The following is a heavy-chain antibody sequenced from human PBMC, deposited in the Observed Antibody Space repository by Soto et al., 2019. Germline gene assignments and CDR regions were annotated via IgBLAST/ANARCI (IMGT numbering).Heavy chain of an antibody. CDR1: GGSISTTRW. V-gene: IGHV4-4*02. D-gene: IGHD4-17*01. CDR2: IFQSGST. J-gene: IGHJ3*02. Sequence: QVQLQESGPGLVKPSGTLSLTCAVSGGSISTTRWWNWVRQPPGRGLEWIGDIFQSGSTDYNPSLKSRFTMSVDKSTNQISLRLRSVSAADTAVYYCVSRDPYGDYAHAFDIWGQWAVVTVSS. CDR3: VSRDPYGDYAHAFDI.